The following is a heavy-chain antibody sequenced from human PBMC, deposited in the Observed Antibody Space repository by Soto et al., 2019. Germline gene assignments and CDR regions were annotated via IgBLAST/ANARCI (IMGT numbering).Heavy chain of an antibody. V-gene: IGHV4-30-4*01. D-gene: IGHD3-22*01. J-gene: IGHJ4*02. Sequence: ASETLSLTCTVSGGSTRSGDSYWSWSRQPPGKGLEWIGYIYYSGSTYYNPSLKSRVTISLDTSKNQFSLNLSSVTAADTAVYYCARTHYSDRSGTDYWGQGTLVTVS. CDR2: IYYSGST. CDR1: GGSTRSGDSY. CDR3: ARTHYSDRSGTDY.